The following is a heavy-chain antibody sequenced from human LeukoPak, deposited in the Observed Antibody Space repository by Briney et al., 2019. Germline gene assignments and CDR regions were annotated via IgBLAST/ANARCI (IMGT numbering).Heavy chain of an antibody. CDR1: GFTVSSNY. J-gene: IGHJ4*02. Sequence: GGSLRLSCAASGFTVSSNYMNWVSQAPGKGLEWVSAISGSGGSTYYADSVKGRFTISRDNSKNTLYLQMNSLRAEDTAVYYCAMYSSGIRFDYWGQGTLVTVSS. V-gene: IGHV3-23*01. CDR2: ISGSGGST. CDR3: AMYSSGIRFDY. D-gene: IGHD6-19*01.